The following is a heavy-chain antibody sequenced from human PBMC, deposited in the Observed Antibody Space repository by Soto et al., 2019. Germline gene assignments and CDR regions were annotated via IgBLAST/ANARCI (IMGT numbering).Heavy chain of an antibody. V-gene: IGHV4-59*01. Sequence: SETLSLTCTVSGGSISSYYWSWIRQPPGKGLEWIGYIYYSGSTNYNPSLKSRVTISVDTSKNQFSLKLSSVTAADTAVYYCARDPAVLELDYYYYGMDVWGQGTTVTVSS. D-gene: IGHD1-1*01. J-gene: IGHJ6*02. CDR3: ARDPAVLELDYYYYGMDV. CDR1: GGSISSYY. CDR2: IYYSGST.